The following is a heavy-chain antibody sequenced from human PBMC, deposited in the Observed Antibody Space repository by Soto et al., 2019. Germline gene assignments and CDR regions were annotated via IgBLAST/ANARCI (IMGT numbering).Heavy chain of an antibody. CDR3: ARLGGYWSSTNSSASYGIDL. CDR2: FYYSERT. CDR1: GGSISSGPYS. Sequence: SETLSLTCTVSGGSISSGPYSWGWIRQPPGEGLEWIGTFYYSERTHYNPSLESRVTISVDTSKNQFSLKVSSVTVADTAVYYCARLGGYWSSTNSSASYGIDLCARRTTVPV. D-gene: IGHD2-2*01. J-gene: IGHJ6*02. V-gene: IGHV4-39*01.